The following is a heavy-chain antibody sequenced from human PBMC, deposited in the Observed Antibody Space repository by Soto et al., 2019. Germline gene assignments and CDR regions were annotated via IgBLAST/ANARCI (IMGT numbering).Heavy chain of an antibody. V-gene: IGHV5-51*01. D-gene: IGHD2-2*02. Sequence: GESLKISCKGSGDSFTSDWIGCGREMPGKGLEWMGIIYPGDSETRYSPSFPGQVTISADKSISTAYLQWRSLTASDTAIYSCERRLYCGSWGMDVWGQGTPVTVSS. CDR2: IYPGDSET. CDR1: GDSFTSDW. CDR3: ERRLYCGSWGMDV. J-gene: IGHJ6*02.